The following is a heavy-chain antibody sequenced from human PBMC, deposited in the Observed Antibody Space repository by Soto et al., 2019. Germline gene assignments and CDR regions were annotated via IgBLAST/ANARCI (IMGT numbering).Heavy chain of an antibody. CDR1: GGSFSGYY. Sequence: QVQLQQWGAGLLKPSETLSLTCAVYGGSFSGYYWSWIRQPPGKGLEWIGEINHSGSTNYNPSLKRRVTISVDTSKNQFSLKLSSVTAADTAVYYCARYDVYYYYGMDVWGQGTTVTVSS. CDR2: INHSGST. D-gene: IGHD1-1*01. CDR3: ARYDVYYYYGMDV. J-gene: IGHJ6*02. V-gene: IGHV4-34*01.